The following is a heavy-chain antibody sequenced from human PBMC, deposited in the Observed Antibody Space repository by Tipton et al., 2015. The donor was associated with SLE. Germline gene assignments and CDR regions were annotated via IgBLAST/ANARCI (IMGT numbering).Heavy chain of an antibody. CDR3: ARDSPLYSSSY. V-gene: IGHV3-11*04. CDR2: ISSSGSTI. Sequence: SLRLSCAASGFTFSTYWMSWVRQAPGKGLEWVSYISSSGSTIYYADSVKGRFTISRDNAKNSLYLQMNSLRAEDTAVYYCARDSPLYSSSYWGQGTLVTVSS. CDR1: GFTFSTYW. D-gene: IGHD6-13*01. J-gene: IGHJ4*02.